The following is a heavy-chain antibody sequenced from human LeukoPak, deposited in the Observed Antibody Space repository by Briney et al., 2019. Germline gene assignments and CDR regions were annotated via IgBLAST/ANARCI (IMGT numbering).Heavy chain of an antibody. V-gene: IGHV1-24*01. CDR3: ATGMTTVPH. J-gene: IGHJ4*02. Sequence: ASVKVSCKASGYTFTGYYMHWVRQAPGKGLEWMGGFDPEDGETIYAQKFQGRVTMTEDTSTDTAYMELSSLRSEDTAVYYCATGMTTVPHWGQGTLVTVSS. CDR1: GYTFTGYY. D-gene: IGHD4-11*01. CDR2: FDPEDGET.